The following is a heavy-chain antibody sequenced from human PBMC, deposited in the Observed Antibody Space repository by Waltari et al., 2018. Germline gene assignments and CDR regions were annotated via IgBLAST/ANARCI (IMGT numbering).Heavy chain of an antibody. V-gene: IGHV1-8*01. CDR2: MNTPIGNS. D-gene: IGHD6-19*01. J-gene: IGHJ6*02. CDR3: AREFRSAAGHLNGMDI. Sequence: QVQLVQSGAEVTKPGASVTVSCKASGYTFTSYHINWVRQAPGQALEWLGWMNTPIGNSAFAEKFQGRVTMTRDTSINTAYMELSGLRSEDTAVYYCAREFRSAAGHLNGMDIWGQGTAVTVSS. CDR1: GYTFTSYH.